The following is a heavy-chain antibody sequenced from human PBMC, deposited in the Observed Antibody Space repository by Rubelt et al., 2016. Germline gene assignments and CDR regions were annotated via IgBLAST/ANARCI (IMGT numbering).Heavy chain of an antibody. Sequence: EVQLVESGGGLVQPGGSLRLSCAASGFTFSNYWMHWVRQAPGKGLVWVANINQDGSEKYYVDSVKGRFTISRDNAENSLYLQMNSLMAEDTAVYYCIRDRGGVTSEKGDFGGQGTRVTVSS. J-gene: IGHJ4*02. V-gene: IGHV3-7*01. CDR3: IRDRGGVTSEKGDF. D-gene: IGHD3-16*01. CDR1: GFTFSNYW. CDR2: INQDGSEK.